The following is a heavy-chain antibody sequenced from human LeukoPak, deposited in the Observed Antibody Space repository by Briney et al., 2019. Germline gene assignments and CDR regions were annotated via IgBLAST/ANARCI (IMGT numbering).Heavy chain of an antibody. J-gene: IGHJ6*03. Sequence: ASVKVSCKASGYSFTSYDVNWVRQATGQGLEWMGWMSANSGKTLYAQKFQGRVTMTRNTSISTAYMELSSLRSEDTAVYYCARSDVDIVATIISYYMDVWGKGTTVTVSS. CDR1: GYSFTSYD. CDR3: ARSDVDIVATIISYYMDV. V-gene: IGHV1-8*01. CDR2: MSANSGKT. D-gene: IGHD5-12*01.